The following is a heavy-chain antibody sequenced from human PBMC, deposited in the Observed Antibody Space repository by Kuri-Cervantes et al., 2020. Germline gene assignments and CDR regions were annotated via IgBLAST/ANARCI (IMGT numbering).Heavy chain of an antibody. CDR3: AKSYCSSTTCQAAH. V-gene: IGHV4-59*13. D-gene: IGHD2-2*01. Sequence: SETLSLTCTVSGDSINYYYWNWIRQPPGKGLEWIGFMYYNGRTDYNPSLKSRVTISLDPSKNQFSLKLNSVTAEDTALYYCAKSYCSSTTCQAAHWGQGTLVTVSS. CDR2: MYYNGRT. J-gene: IGHJ4*02. CDR1: GDSINYYY.